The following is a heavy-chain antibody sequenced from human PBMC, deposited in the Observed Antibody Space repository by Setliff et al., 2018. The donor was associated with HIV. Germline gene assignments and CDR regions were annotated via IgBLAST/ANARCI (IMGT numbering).Heavy chain of an antibody. CDR1: GFTFNSYW. D-gene: IGHD3-10*01. CDR3: ATYADRESNRFDP. CDR2: IDRDGITT. V-gene: IGHV3-74*01. J-gene: IGHJ5*02. Sequence: GGSLRLSCAASGFTFNSYWMHWVRQAPGKGLVWVSRIDRDGITTAYADSVKGRFTIFRDNAKNTVYLQMHSLRAEDTGIYYCATYADRESNRFDPWGQGILVTVSS.